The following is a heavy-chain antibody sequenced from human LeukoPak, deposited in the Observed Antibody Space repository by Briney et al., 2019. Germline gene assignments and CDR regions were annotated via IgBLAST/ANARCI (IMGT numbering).Heavy chain of an antibody. D-gene: IGHD1-1*01. CDR3: ARDKIPGPTKLDY. J-gene: IGHJ4*02. V-gene: IGHV3-7*01. Sequence: GGSLRLSCAASGFTFSSYWMSWVRQAPGKGLEWVANIKQDESENYNVGSLKGRSTISRDNAKNSLHLQMTSTGAEATAVYYCARDKIPGPTKLDYWGQGILVTVSS. CDR1: GFTFSSYW. CDR2: IKQDESEN.